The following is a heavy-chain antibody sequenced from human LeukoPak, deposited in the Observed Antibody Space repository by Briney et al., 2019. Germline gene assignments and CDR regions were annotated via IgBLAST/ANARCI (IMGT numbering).Heavy chain of an antibody. Sequence: GGSLRLSCAASGFTFSSYGMHWVRQAPGKGLEWVAFIRYDGSNKYYVDSVKGRFTISGDNSKNTLYLQMNSLRAGDTAVYYCAKDLYSSGWYGSGYWGQGTLVTVSS. V-gene: IGHV3-30*02. CDR3: AKDLYSSGWYGSGY. D-gene: IGHD6-19*01. J-gene: IGHJ4*02. CDR1: GFTFSSYG. CDR2: IRYDGSNK.